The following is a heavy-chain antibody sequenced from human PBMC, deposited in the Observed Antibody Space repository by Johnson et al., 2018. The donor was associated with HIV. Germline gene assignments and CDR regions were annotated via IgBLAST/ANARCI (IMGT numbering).Heavy chain of an antibody. Sequence: VQLVESGGGILRPGGSLRLSCAASGFTFDDYGMNWVRQGPGKGLEWVSGINWNGGKTGYVDSVKGRFTISRDNAKNSLFLQMNSLRVEDTALYYSARDFIVGGGSGACYSTHWGQGTMFTVSS. CDR2: INWNGGKT. CDR3: ARDFIVGGGSGACYSTH. V-gene: IGHV3-20*04. D-gene: IGHD2-21*02. CDR1: GFTFDDYG. J-gene: IGHJ3*01.